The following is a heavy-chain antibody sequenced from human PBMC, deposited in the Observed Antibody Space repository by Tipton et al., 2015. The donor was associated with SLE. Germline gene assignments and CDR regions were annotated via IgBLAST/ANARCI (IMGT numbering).Heavy chain of an antibody. CDR3: ARAKRGSATWDYWFDS. CDR2: IYYSGNT. CDR1: GGSISSDY. Sequence: TLSLTCTVSGGSISSDYWNWIRQPPGKGLEWLGHIYYSGNTNYNPSLESRLTISIDTSNNQFSLKLRVTAADTAVYYCARAKRGSATWDYWFDSWGQGTLVTVSS. D-gene: IGHD2-2*01. J-gene: IGHJ5*01. V-gene: IGHV4-59*01.